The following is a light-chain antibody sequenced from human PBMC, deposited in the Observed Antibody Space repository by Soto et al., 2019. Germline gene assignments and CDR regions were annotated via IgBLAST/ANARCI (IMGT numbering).Light chain of an antibody. Sequence: EIVLTQSPATLSLSPGERATLSCRASQSISSTYVAWYQQKPGQAPRLLIYGASSRASGIPDRFTGSGSGTDFTLTISRLEPEDFAIYYCQQYGDSFTFGPGTRVDV. CDR1: QSISSTY. J-gene: IGKJ3*01. CDR2: GAS. CDR3: QQYGDSFT. V-gene: IGKV3-20*01.